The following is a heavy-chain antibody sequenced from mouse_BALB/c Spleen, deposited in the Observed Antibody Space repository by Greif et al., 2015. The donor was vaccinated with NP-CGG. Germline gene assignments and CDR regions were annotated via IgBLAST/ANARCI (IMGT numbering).Heavy chain of an antibody. V-gene: IGHV1-84*02. CDR1: GYTFTDYY. Sequence: VQLQQSGPELVKPGASVKISCKASGYTFTDYYINWVKQKPGQGLEWIGWIYPGSGNTKYNEKFKGKATLTVDTSSITAYMQLSSLTAEDAAFYCGARRTGTEAMDYWGQGTSVTVSS. CDR2: IYPGSGNT. D-gene: IGHD4-1*01. CDR3: ARRTGTEAMDY. J-gene: IGHJ4*01.